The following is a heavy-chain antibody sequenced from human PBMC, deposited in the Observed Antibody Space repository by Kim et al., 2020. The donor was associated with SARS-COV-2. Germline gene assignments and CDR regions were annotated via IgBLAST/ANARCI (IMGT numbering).Heavy chain of an antibody. D-gene: IGHD3-3*01. Sequence: ASVKVSCKASGYTFTGYYMHWVRQAPGQGLEWMGWINPNSGGTNYAQKFQGRVTMTRDTSISTAYMELSRLRSDDTAVYYCAREAQARGRFLEWLAGTNAFDIWGQGTMVTVSS. CDR2: INPNSGGT. CDR3: AREAQARGRFLEWLAGTNAFDI. V-gene: IGHV1-2*02. CDR1: GYTFTGYY. J-gene: IGHJ3*02.